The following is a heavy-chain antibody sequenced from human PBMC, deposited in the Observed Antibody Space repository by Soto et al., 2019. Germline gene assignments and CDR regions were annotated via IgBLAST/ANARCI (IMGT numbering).Heavy chain of an antibody. J-gene: IGHJ3*01. CDR2: INQDGSEK. Sequence: GSLILSCAASGFTFSSYVMSWVRQAPGKGLEWVANINQDGSEKYYVDSVKGRFTISRDNAKNSVYLQMNSLRAEDTAVYYCAREYGAATGWGQGTMVTVS. CDR1: GFTFSSYV. CDR3: AREYGAATG. V-gene: IGHV3-7*03. D-gene: IGHD2-15*01.